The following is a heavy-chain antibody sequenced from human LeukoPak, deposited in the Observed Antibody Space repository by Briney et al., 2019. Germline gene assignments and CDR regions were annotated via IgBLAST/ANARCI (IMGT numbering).Heavy chain of an antibody. CDR1: GGSISNGGYY. CDR3: ARGFVDPNWFDP. Sequence: SETLSLTFTVSGGSISNGGYYWSWIRPHPGKGLEWIGYIYYSGSTYYNPSLKSRVTISVDTSKNQFSLKLSSVTAADTAVYYCARGFVDPNWFDPWGQGTLVTVSS. V-gene: IGHV4-31*03. D-gene: IGHD2-15*01. CDR2: IYYSGST. J-gene: IGHJ5*02.